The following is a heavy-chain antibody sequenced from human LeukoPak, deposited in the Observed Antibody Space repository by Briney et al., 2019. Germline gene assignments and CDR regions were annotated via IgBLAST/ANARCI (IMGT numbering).Heavy chain of an antibody. D-gene: IGHD3-22*01. Sequence: GGSLRLSCAASGFTFTNYWMHWVRQAPGKGLEWVAVISYDGSNKYYADSVKGRFTISRDNSKNTLYLQMNSLRAEDTAVYYCARDSPHSGYFDYWGQGTLVTVSS. V-gene: IGHV3-30-3*01. J-gene: IGHJ4*02. CDR2: ISYDGSNK. CDR3: ARDSPHSGYFDY. CDR1: GFTFTNYW.